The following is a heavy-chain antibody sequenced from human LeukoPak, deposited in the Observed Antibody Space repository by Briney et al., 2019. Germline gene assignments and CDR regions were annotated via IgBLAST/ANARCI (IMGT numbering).Heavy chain of an antibody. J-gene: IGHJ4*02. CDR3: ARGLDYGGNFDY. Sequence: PGGSLRLSCAASGFTFSSYGMHWVRQAPGKGLEWVAVISYDGSNKYYADSVKGRFTISRDNSKNTLYLQMNSLRAEDTAVYYCARGLDYGGNFDYWGQGTLVTVSS. CDR1: GFTFSSYG. D-gene: IGHD4-23*01. V-gene: IGHV3-30*03. CDR2: ISYDGSNK.